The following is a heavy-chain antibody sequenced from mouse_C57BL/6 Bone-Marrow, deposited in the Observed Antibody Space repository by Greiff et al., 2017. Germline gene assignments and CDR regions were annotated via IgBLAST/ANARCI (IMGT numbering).Heavy chain of an antibody. D-gene: IGHD2-3*01. J-gene: IGHJ2*01. V-gene: IGHV1-39*01. CDR3: ARWGGYYCFDY. CDR2: INPNYGTT. Sequence: EVKLLQSGPELVKPGASVKISCKASGYSFTDYNLNWVKQSYGKRLEWIGVINPNYGTTSYNQKFKGKATLTVDQSSSTAYMQLNSLTSEDSAVYYGARWGGYYCFDYWGQGTTLTVSS. CDR1: GYSFTDYN.